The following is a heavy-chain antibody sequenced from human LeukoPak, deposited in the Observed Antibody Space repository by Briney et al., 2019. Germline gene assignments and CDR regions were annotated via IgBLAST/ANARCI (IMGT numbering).Heavy chain of an antibody. V-gene: IGHV4-4*07. J-gene: IGHJ4*02. Sequence: LETLTLTCTVSGGSMSYYFWSWVRQPAGKGLEWIGRIYTNDNSNYNPSLKSRVTMSIDTSKNQFSLRLSSVTAADTAVYYCARESTAVGSPYYFDYWGPGTRVTVSS. CDR1: GGSMSYYF. CDR2: IYTNDNS. CDR3: ARESTAVGSPYYFDY. D-gene: IGHD6-13*01.